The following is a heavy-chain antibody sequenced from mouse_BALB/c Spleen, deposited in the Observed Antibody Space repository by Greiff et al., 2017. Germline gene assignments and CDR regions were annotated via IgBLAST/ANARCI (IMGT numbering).Heavy chain of an antibody. CDR2: IRLKSNNYAT. CDR1: GFTFSNYW. Sequence: EVKLMESGGGLVQPGGSMKLSCVASGFTFSNYWMNWVRQSPEKGLEWVAEIRLKSNNYATHYAESVKGRFTISRDDSKSRVYLKMNNLRAEDTGIYYCTLYYRYAWYFDVWGAGTTVTVSS. D-gene: IGHD2-14*01. V-gene: IGHV6-6*02. CDR3: TLYYRYAWYFDV. J-gene: IGHJ1*01.